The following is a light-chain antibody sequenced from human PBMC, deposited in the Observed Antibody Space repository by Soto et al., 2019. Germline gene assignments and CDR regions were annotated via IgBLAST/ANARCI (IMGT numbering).Light chain of an antibody. Sequence: QSALTQPPSVSGSPGQSVTISCTGTSSDVGSYNRVSWYQQPPDTAPKVMIYEVSNRPSGVPDRFSGSKSGNTASLTISGLQAEDEADYYCCSFTTSSTDVFGTGTKVTVL. CDR2: EVS. J-gene: IGLJ1*01. CDR3: CSFTTSSTDV. CDR1: SSDVGSYNR. V-gene: IGLV2-18*02.